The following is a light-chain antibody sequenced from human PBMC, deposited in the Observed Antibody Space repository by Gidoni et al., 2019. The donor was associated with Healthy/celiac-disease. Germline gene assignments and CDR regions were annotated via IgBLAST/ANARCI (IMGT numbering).Light chain of an antibody. J-gene: IGKJ2*01. V-gene: IGKV3-20*01. CDR3: QQYGSSPRYT. Sequence: EIVLTQSPGTLSLSPGERATLSCRASQSVSSSYLAWYQQKPGQAPRLLIYGASSRATGIPDRFSGSGSGTDFTLTISRLEPEDFAMYYCQQYGSSPRYTFXQXTKLEIK. CDR1: QSVSSSY. CDR2: GAS.